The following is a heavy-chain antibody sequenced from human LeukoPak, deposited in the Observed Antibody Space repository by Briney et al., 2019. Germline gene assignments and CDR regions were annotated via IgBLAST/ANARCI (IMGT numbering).Heavy chain of an antibody. CDR2: IKQDGSEK. D-gene: IGHD2-21*01. CDR1: GFTFSSYW. CDR3: TSYYLYLFDY. J-gene: IGHJ4*02. Sequence: GGSLRLSCAASGFTFSSYWMSWVRQAPGKGLEWVANIKQDGSEKYYVDSVKGRFTISRDNSKNTLYLQMNSLRAEDTAVYYCTSYYLYLFDYWGQGTLVTVSS. V-gene: IGHV3-7*03.